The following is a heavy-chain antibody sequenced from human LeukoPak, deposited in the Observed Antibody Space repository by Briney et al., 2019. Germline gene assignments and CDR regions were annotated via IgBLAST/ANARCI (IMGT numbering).Heavy chain of an antibody. CDR3: AKGGLVHRFDP. J-gene: IGHJ5*02. CDR1: GFTFSSYA. Sequence: GGSLRLSCAASGFTFSSYAMSWVRQAPGKGLEWVSGISGSGDDTYYADSVKGRFTISRDNSKNTLYLQMNSLRADDTAVYYCAKGGLVHRFDPWGQGTLVTVSS. V-gene: IGHV3-23*01. CDR2: ISGSGDDT.